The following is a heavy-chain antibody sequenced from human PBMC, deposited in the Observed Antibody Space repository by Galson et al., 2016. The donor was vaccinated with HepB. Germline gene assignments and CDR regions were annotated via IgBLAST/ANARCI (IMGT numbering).Heavy chain of an antibody. CDR1: GFTFSNYA. Sequence: SLRLSCAASGFTFSNYAMHWVRQAPGKGLEWVAVISYDGSKKYYADSVKGRFPISRDNSKSTLYVQLNSLRAEDTAVYYCARDGYYYGSGRTVRYSHYGVDVWGQGTTVTVS. V-gene: IGHV3-30*04. D-gene: IGHD3-10*01. CDR2: ISYDGSKK. CDR3: ARDGYYYGSGRTVRYSHYGVDV. J-gene: IGHJ6*02.